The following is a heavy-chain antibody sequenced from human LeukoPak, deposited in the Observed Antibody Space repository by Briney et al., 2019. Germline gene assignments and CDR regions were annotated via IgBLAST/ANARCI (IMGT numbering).Heavy chain of an antibody. CDR1: GFSFSTYE. CDR3: ARSRNEILAGYYSFDY. V-gene: IGHV4-4*02. D-gene: IGHD3-9*01. Sequence: GSLRLSCAASGFSFSTYEMNCVRRPLGKGLEWIGEIYHSGNTNYNPSLKSRVTISGDKSKNQFSLKLSSVTAADTAIYYCARSRNEILAGYYSFDYWGQGILVTVSS. CDR2: IYHSGNT. J-gene: IGHJ4*02.